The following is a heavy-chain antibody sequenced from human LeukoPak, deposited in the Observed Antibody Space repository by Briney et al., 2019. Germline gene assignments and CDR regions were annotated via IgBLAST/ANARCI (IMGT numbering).Heavy chain of an antibody. D-gene: IGHD3-22*01. V-gene: IGHV1-69*04. CDR1: GYTFTSYY. CDR2: IIPILGIA. CDR3: ARDTRNYYDSSGRVEA. Sequence: SGKVSCKASGYTFTSYYMHWVRQAPGQGLEWMGRIIPILGIANYAQKFQGRVTITADKSTSTAYMELSSLRSEDTAVYYCARDTRNYYDSSGRVEAWGQGTLVTVSS. J-gene: IGHJ5*02.